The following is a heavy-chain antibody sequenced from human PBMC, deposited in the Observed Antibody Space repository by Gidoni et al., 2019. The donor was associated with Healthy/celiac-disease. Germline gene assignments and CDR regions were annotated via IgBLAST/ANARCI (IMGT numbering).Heavy chain of an antibody. CDR3: ARGRSYIFDY. D-gene: IGHD1-26*01. CDR2: INPNSGGT. V-gene: IGHV1-2*02. Sequence: QVQLVQAGAEVKKPGASVMVSFKASVYTFTGHYLHWVRRAPGQGLEWMGWINPNSGGTNYAQKFQGRVTMTRDTSISTAYMELSRLRSDDTAVYYCARGRSYIFDYWGQGTLVTVSS. J-gene: IGHJ4*02. CDR1: VYTFTGHY.